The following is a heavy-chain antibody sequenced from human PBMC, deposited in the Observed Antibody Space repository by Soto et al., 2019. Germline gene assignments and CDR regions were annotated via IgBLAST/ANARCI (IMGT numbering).Heavy chain of an antibody. CDR3: ATSFEHCSGGSCYQYDAFDI. V-gene: IGHV1-24*01. CDR2: FDPEDGET. D-gene: IGHD2-15*01. CDR1: GYTLTDLS. Sequence: ASVKVSCKVAGYTLTDLSMHWVRQAPGKGLEWMGGFDPEDGETIYAQKFQGRVTMTEDTSTDTAYMELSSLRSEDTAVYYCATSFEHCSGGSCYQYDAFDIWGQGTMVTVSS. J-gene: IGHJ3*02.